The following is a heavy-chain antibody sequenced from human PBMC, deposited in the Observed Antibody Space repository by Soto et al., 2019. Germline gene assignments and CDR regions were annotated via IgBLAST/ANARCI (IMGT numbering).Heavy chain of an antibody. D-gene: IGHD2-21*02. Sequence: GGSLRLSCAASGFTFSSYGMHWVRQAPGKGLEWVAVISYDGSNKYYADSVKGRFTISRDNSKNTLYLQMNSLRAEDTAVYYCAKDLCGDCYSVYYYYGMDVWGQGTTVTVSS. V-gene: IGHV3-30*18. CDR2: ISYDGSNK. CDR3: AKDLCGDCYSVYYYYGMDV. J-gene: IGHJ6*02. CDR1: GFTFSSYG.